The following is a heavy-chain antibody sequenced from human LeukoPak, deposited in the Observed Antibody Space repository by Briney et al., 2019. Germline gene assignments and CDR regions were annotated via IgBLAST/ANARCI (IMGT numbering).Heavy chain of an antibody. CDR2: ISSSSSYI. V-gene: IGHV3-21*01. Sequence: PGGPLRLSCAASGFTFSSYSMNWVRQAPGKGLEWVSSISSSSSYIYYADSVKGRFTISRDNAKNSLYLQMNSLRAEDTAVYYCASLFGATYYFDYWGQGTLVTVSS. D-gene: IGHD1-26*01. CDR1: GFTFSSYS. J-gene: IGHJ4*02. CDR3: ASLFGATYYFDY.